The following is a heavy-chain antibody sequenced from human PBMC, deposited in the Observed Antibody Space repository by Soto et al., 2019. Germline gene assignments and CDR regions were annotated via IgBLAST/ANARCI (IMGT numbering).Heavy chain of an antibody. CDR2: ISAYNGNT. J-gene: IGHJ5*02. CDR3: ARDGRYDFWSGYPNWFDP. V-gene: IGHV1-18*01. CDR1: GYTFTSYG. Sequence: VKVSCKASGYTFTSYGISWVRQAPGQGLEWMGWISAYNGNTNYAQKLQGRVTMTTDTSTSTAYMELRSLRSDDTAVYYCARDGRYDFWSGYPNWFDPWGQGTLVTVSS. D-gene: IGHD3-3*01.